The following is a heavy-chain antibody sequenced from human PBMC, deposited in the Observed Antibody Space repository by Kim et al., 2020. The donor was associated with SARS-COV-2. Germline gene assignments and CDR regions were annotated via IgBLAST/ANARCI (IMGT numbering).Heavy chain of an antibody. CDR2: ISAYNGNT. D-gene: IGHD6-13*01. CDR1: GYTFTSYG. V-gene: IGHV1-18*01. Sequence: ASVKVSCKASGYTFTSYGISWVRQAPGQGLEWMGWISAYNGNTNYAQKLQGRVTMTTDTSTSTAYMELRSLRSDDTAVYYCARDGGAAAGTNNVDFWYFDLWGRGTLVTVSS. CDR3: ARDGGAAAGTNNVDFWYFDL. J-gene: IGHJ2*01.